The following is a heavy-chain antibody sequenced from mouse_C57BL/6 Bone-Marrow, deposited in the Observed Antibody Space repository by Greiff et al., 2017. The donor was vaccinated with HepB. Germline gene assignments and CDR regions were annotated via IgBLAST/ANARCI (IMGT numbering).Heavy chain of an antibody. CDR2: ISSGSSTI. CDR3: ARDYGSRWDFDY. V-gene: IGHV5-17*01. Sequence: EVKVEESGGGLVKPGGSLKLSCAASGFTFSDYGMHWVRQAPEKGLEWVAYISSGSSTIYYADTVKGRFTISRDNAKNTLFLQMTSLRSEDTAMYYCARDYGSRWDFDYWGQGTTLTVSS. J-gene: IGHJ2*01. D-gene: IGHD1-1*01. CDR1: GFTFSDYG.